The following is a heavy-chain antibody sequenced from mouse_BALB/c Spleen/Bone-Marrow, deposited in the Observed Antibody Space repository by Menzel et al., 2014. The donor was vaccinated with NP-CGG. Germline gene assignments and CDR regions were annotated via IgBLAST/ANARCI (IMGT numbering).Heavy chain of an antibody. J-gene: IGHJ3*01. CDR1: GYTFTDYE. D-gene: IGHD3-3*01. Sequence: VQLQQSGAELVRPGASLTLSCKASGYTFTDYEMHWVKQTPGHGLEWIGVIDPETGGTAYNQKFKGKATLTADKASSTAYMEICSLTSEDSAVYSCKRRAGDPYCGQGTLVTVSA. V-gene: IGHV1-15*01. CDR3: KRRAGDPY. CDR2: IDPETGGT.